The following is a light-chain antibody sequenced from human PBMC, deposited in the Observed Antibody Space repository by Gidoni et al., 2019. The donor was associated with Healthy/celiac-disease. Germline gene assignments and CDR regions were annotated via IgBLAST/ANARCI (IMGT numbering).Light chain of an antibody. J-gene: IGLJ2*01. CDR3: QVWDSSSDHVV. Sequence: SYVLPQPPSVSVAPGQTARITCGGTNIGSKSVHWYQHKPGQAPVLVINYDSDRPSGIPARFSGSNSGNTATLTISRVEAGDEAEYYGQVWDSSSDHVVFGGGTKLTVL. CDR1: NIGSKS. CDR2: YDS. V-gene: IGLV3-21*04.